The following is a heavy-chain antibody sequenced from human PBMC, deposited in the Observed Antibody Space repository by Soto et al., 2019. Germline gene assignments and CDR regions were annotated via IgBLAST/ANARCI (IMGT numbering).Heavy chain of an antibody. J-gene: IGHJ3*02. CDR2: IVVGSGNT. V-gene: IGHV1-58*01. Sequence: SVKVSCKASGFTFTSSAVQWVRQARGQRLEWIGWIVVGSGNTNYAQKFQERVTITRDMSTSTAYMELSSLRSEDTAVYYCAASGWSGSYGHDAFDIWGRGTMVTVSS. CDR1: GFTFTSSA. D-gene: IGHD1-26*01. CDR3: AASGWSGSYGHDAFDI.